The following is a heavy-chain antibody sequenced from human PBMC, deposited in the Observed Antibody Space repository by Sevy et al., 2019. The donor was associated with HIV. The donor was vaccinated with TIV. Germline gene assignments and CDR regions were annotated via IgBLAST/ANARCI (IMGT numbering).Heavy chain of an antibody. CDR3: EKGLCSGGTCPRDYYYYGMDV. D-gene: IGHD2-15*01. CDR1: EFTFSSYA. V-gene: IGHV3-23*01. CDR2: ISGSGRYT. Sequence: GGSLRLSCAASEFTFSSYAMSWVRQAPGKGLEWVSSISGSGRYTYYADSVEGRLTISRENSKNTLYVQMNSRRAEDTAVYYCEKGLCSGGTCPRDYYYYGMDVWGQGTTVTVSS. J-gene: IGHJ6*02.